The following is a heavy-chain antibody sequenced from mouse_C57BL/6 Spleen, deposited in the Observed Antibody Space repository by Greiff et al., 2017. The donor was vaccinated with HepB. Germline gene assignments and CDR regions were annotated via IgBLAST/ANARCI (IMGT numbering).Heavy chain of an antibody. Sequence: EVKLMESGGGLVKPGGSLKLSCAASGFTFRSYAMSWVRQTQEKRLEWVATISDGGSYTYYPDNVKGRFTISRDNAKNNLYLQMSQLKSEDTAMYYCARGEYYSNYDAMDYWGQGTSGTVSS. J-gene: IGHJ4*01. CDR2: ISDGGSYT. CDR3: ARGEYYSNYDAMDY. V-gene: IGHV5-4*03. D-gene: IGHD2-5*01. CDR1: GFTFRSYA.